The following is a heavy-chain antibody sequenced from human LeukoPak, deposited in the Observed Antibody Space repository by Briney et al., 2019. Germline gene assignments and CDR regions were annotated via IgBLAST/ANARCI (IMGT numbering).Heavy chain of an antibody. J-gene: IGHJ3*02. Sequence: KTSETLSLTCAVYGGSFSGYYWSWIRQPPGKGLEWIGEINHSGSTNYNPSLKSRVTISVDTSKNQFSLKLSSVTAADTAVYYCARVRHSSGWYRGYAFDIWGQGTMVTVSS. V-gene: IGHV4-34*01. CDR2: INHSGST. D-gene: IGHD6-19*01. CDR3: ARVRHSSGWYRGYAFDI. CDR1: GGSFSGYY.